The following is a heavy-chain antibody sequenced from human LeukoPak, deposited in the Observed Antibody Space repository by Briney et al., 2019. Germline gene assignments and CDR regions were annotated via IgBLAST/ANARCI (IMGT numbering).Heavy chain of an antibody. CDR1: GGSISSYY. CDR2: IYYSGST. D-gene: IGHD2-15*01. V-gene: IGHV4-59*01. CDR3: ARDSVYCSGGSCYSSYYGMDV. Sequence: PSETLSLTCTVSGGSISSYYWSWIRQPPGKGLEWIGYIYYSGSTNYNPSLKSRVTISVDTSKNQFSLKLSSVTAADTAVYYCARDSVYCSGGSCYSSYYGMDVWGQGTTVTVSS. J-gene: IGHJ6*02.